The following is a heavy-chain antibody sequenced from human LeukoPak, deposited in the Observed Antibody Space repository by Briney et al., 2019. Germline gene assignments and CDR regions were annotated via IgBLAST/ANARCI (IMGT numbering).Heavy chain of an antibody. CDR2: INHSGST. CDR1: GGSFSGYY. CDR3: ARVRIVGARRDHRAPFDY. D-gene: IGHD1-26*01. J-gene: IGHJ4*02. V-gene: IGHV4-34*01. Sequence: ASETLSLTCAVYGGSFSGYYWSWIRQPPGKGLEWIGEINHSGSTNYNPSLKSRVTISVDTSKNQFSLKLSSVTAADTAVYYCARVRIVGARRDHRAPFDYWGQGTLVTVSS.